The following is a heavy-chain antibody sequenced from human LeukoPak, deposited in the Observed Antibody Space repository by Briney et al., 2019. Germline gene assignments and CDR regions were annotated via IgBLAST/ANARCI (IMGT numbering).Heavy chain of an antibody. D-gene: IGHD3-22*01. CDR3: AKDLDYYDSSAPVY. CDR2: ISYDGSNK. V-gene: IGHV3-30*18. CDR1: GFTFSSYG. J-gene: IGHJ4*02. Sequence: PGGSLRLSCAASGFTFSSYGMHWVRQAPGKGLEWVAVISYDGSNKYYADSVKGRFTISRDNSKNTLYLQMNSLRAEDTAVYYCAKDLDYYDSSAPVYWGQGTLVAVSS.